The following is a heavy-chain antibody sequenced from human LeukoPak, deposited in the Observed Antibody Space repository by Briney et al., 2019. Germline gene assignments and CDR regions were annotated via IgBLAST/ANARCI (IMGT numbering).Heavy chain of an antibody. CDR3: AKNEWFGGLLPFDY. CDR2: ISGSGVST. D-gene: IGHD3-10*01. V-gene: IGHV3-23*01. Sequence: GGSLRLSCAASGFTFSSYAMSWVRQAPGKGLEWVSAISGSGVSTYYADSVKGRFTISRDNSKNTLYLQMNSLRAEDTAVYYCAKNEWFGGLLPFDYWGQGTLVTVSS. J-gene: IGHJ4*02. CDR1: GFTFSSYA.